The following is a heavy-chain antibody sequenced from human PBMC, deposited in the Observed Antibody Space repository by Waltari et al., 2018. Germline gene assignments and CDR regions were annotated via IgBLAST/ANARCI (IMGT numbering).Heavy chain of an antibody. CDR1: GGPITTNRHS. Sequence: QLHLQESGPGLVKPSETLSLTCSVSGGPITTNRHSWAWIRQPPGKGLEWTATISYTGATYNNPSLKSRVTISGDTSKNHFSLKLNSVTAADTAVYYCATYVGASIGTAAFDVWGQGTMVTVSS. J-gene: IGHJ3*01. CDR2: ISYTGAT. D-gene: IGHD3-16*01. CDR3: ATYVGASIGTAAFDV. V-gene: IGHV4-39*01.